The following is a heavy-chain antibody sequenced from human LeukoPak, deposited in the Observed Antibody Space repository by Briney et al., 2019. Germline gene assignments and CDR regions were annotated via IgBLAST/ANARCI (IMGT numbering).Heavy chain of an antibody. D-gene: IGHD3-10*01. J-gene: IGHJ4*02. CDR2: IYYSGRT. CDR3: AKSDYYASGLDY. Sequence: SETLSLTCIVSGGSISSNYWSWIRQPPGKGLEWIGHIYYSGRTNYNPSLKSRVTISVDTSKKQFSLKLSSVTAADTAVYYCAKSDYYASGLDYWGQGTLVTVSS. V-gene: IGHV4-59*08. CDR1: GGSISSNY.